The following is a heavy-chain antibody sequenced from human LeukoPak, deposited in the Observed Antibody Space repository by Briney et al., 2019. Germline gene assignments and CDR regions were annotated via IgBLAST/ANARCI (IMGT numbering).Heavy chain of an antibody. CDR2: IIPIFGTA. V-gene: IGHV1-69*06. CDR3: AREDSGSYTGFDY. CDR1: GGTFSSYA. Sequence: SVKVSCKASGGTFSSYAISWVRQAPGQGFEWMGGIIPIFGTANYAQKFQGRVTITADKSTSTAYMELSSLRSEDTAVYYCAREDSGSYTGFDYWGQGTLVTVSS. D-gene: IGHD1-26*01. J-gene: IGHJ4*02.